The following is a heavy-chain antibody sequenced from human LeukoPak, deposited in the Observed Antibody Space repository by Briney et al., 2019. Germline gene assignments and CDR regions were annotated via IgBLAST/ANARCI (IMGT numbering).Heavy chain of an antibody. V-gene: IGHV3-30*02. CDR3: VRNNSNDY. Sequence: GGSLRLSCAASGFTFSSHAMHWVRQAPGKGLEWVSFISYDGSTKTYADSVKGRFTTSRDISLHLQMNSLRVEDTAVYYCVRNNSNDYWGQGTLVTVSS. CDR1: GFTFSSHA. J-gene: IGHJ4*02. D-gene: IGHD4-11*01. CDR2: ISYDGSTK.